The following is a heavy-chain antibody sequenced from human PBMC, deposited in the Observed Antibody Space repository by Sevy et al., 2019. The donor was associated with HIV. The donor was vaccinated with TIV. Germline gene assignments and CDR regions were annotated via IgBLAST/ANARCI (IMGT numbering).Heavy chain of an antibody. CDR2: IIPIFGTA. D-gene: IGHD3-22*01. Sequence: ASAKVSCKASGGTFSSYAISWVRQAPGQGLEWMGGIIPIFGTANYARKFQGRVTITADDSTSTGYMELSSLRSEDTAVYYWARGRISDYYDSSGIEYNWFDPWGQGTLVTVSS. V-gene: IGHV1-69*13. J-gene: IGHJ5*02. CDR1: GGTFSSYA. CDR3: ARGRISDYYDSSGIEYNWFDP.